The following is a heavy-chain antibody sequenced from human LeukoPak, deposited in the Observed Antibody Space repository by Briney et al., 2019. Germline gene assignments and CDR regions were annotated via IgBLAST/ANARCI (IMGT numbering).Heavy chain of an antibody. D-gene: IGHD6-6*01. CDR2: IRYDGSNK. CDR1: GFTFSSYG. J-gene: IGHJ4*02. CDR3: AKDGGSSYYFDY. V-gene: IGHV3-30*02. Sequence: PGGSLRLSCAVSGFTFSSYGMHWVRQAPGKGLEWVAFIRYDGSNKYYADSVKGRFTISRDNSKNTLYLQMNSLRAEDTAVYYCAKDGGSSYYFDYWGQGTLVTVSS.